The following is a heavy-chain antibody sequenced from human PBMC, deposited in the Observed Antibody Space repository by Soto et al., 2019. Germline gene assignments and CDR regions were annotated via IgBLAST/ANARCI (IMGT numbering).Heavy chain of an antibody. D-gene: IGHD6-19*01. J-gene: IGHJ4*02. CDR1: GFAVSSKY. CDR2: IYGGGTT. CDR3: VQTTGWPGFDF. Sequence: EVQLVESGGGLIQPGGSLRLSCAASGFAVSSKYMTWVRQAPGKGLEWVSVIYGGGTTYYADSVKGRCTISRDTSKNTLYLQTNSLRAEDTAVNYCVQTTGWPGFDFWGQGTLVTVSS. V-gene: IGHV3-53*01.